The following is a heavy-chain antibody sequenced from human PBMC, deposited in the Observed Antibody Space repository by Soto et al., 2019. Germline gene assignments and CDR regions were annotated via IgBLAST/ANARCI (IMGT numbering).Heavy chain of an antibody. CDR2: IFPGDSDT. CDR1: GYNFANYW. J-gene: IGHJ3*02. V-gene: IGHV5-51*01. D-gene: IGHD6-13*01. CDR3: AAGYETGLHAFDI. Sequence: ESLKISCKGSGYNFANYWIGWVRQMPGKGLEWMGMIFPGDSDTKKSPSLQGQITMSVDKSNSSAYLQWRSLKASDTAMYYCAAGYETGLHAFDIWGQGTMVTVS.